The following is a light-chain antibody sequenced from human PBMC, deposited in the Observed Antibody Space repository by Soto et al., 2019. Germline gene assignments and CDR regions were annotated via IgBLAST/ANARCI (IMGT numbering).Light chain of an antibody. CDR1: QSVSSY. Sequence: ESVLTQSPATLSLSPGERATLSCRASQSVSSYLAWYQQKPGQAPRLLIYDASSRATGIPARFSGSGSGTAFTLTISSLEPEDFAVYYCQQRRIWAAFGGGTKADIK. CDR3: QQRRIWAA. J-gene: IGKJ4*01. V-gene: IGKV3-11*01. CDR2: DAS.